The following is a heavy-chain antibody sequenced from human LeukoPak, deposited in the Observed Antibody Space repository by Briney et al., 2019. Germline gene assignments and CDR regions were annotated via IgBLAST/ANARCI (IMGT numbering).Heavy chain of an antibody. CDR1: GGSISSYY. J-gene: IGHJ4*02. D-gene: IGHD3-10*01. CDR3: ARAGNYYTSGSYLGY. Sequence: SETLSLTCTVFGGSISSYYWSWIRQPPGKGLEWIGYIYHRGSANYNPSLKSRVAISLDTSKNQFSLRLSSATAADTAVYFCARAGNYYTSGSYLGYWGQGTLVTVSS. CDR2: IYHRGSA. V-gene: IGHV4-59*01.